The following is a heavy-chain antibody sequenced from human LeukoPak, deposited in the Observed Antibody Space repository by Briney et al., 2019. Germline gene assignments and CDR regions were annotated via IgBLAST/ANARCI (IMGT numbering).Heavy chain of an antibody. CDR1: GFTFNNYW. CDR3: ARDCGGDCYLLLLP. D-gene: IGHD2-21*02. J-gene: IGHJ5*02. V-gene: IGHV3-23*01. Sequence: PGGSLRLSCAASGFTFNNYWMHWVRQAPGKGLEWVSAISGSGGSTYYADSVKGRFTISRDNSKNTLYLQMNSLRAEDTAVYYCARDCGGDCYLLLLPWGQGTLVTVSS. CDR2: ISGSGGST.